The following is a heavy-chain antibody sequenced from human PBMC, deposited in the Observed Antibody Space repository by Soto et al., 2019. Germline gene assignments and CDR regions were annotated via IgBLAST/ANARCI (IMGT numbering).Heavy chain of an antibody. V-gene: IGHV3-23*01. CDR1: GFTFSSYA. D-gene: IGHD6-13*01. J-gene: IGHJ4*02. CDR2: ISGSGGST. Sequence: HPGGSLRLSCAASGFTFSSYAMSWVRQAPGKGLEWVSAISGSGGSTYYADSVKGRFTISRDNSKNTLYLQMNSLRAEDTAVYYCAKAWQQLVLGVYYFDYWGQGTLVTVSS. CDR3: AKAWQQLVLGVYYFDY.